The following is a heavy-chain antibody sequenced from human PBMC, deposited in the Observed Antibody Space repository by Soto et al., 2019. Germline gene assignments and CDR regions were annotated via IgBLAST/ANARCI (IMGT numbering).Heavy chain of an antibody. Sequence: QVQLQESGPGLVKPSQTLSLTCSVSGGSISRGGYYWSWIRQHPGEGLEYIGYIYETGATYYKPTLKGRVSISADTSKNQFSLKLSSVTGADTAVYFCARIAVPGASYWGPGTLVTVSS. CDR1: GGSISRGGYY. CDR2: IYETGAT. V-gene: IGHV4-31*03. D-gene: IGHD7-27*01. CDR3: ARIAVPGASY. J-gene: IGHJ4*02.